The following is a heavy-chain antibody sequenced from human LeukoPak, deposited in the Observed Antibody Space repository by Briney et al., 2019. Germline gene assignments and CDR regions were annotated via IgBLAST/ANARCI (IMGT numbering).Heavy chain of an antibody. J-gene: IGHJ5*02. Sequence: PSETLSLTCADSGYSIIRSNWWGWIRQPPGKRLEWVGYIYYSGSIYYNPSLKSRVTMSVDTSKNQFSLKLSSVTAVDTAVYYCARASLVGANLNWFDPWGQGTLVTVSS. V-gene: IGHV4-28*05. D-gene: IGHD1-26*01. CDR1: GYSIIRSNW. CDR3: ARASLVGANLNWFDP. CDR2: IYYSGSI.